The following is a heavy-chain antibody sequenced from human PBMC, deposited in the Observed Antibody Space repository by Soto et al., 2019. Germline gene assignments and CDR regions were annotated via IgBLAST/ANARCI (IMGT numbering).Heavy chain of an antibody. Sequence: PGGSLRLSCAASGFTFSNAWMNWVRPAPGKGLEWVAVIWYETINKNYADSVKGRFTISRDNSKNTLYLQLNSLRGEDTAVYYCARGPDTSMDDPRDCWGQGTLVTVSS. D-gene: IGHD5-18*01. CDR2: IWYETINK. CDR3: ARGPDTSMDDPRDC. V-gene: IGHV3-33*08. CDR1: GFTFSNAW. J-gene: IGHJ4*02.